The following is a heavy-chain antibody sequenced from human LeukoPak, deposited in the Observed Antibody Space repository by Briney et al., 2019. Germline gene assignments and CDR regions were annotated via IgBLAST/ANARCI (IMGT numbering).Heavy chain of an antibody. J-gene: IGHJ5*02. D-gene: IGHD1-26*01. Sequence: PGASLKISCEVSGPRFANHWIGWGRQMPGKGLGWMGIINLGDSDTKYSPSFQGPVTISLDKSISTAYLPRRSLKASDTAMYYCARRPYSGGANWFDPWGQGTLVTVSS. CDR2: INLGDSDT. V-gene: IGHV5-51*01. CDR3: ARRPYSGGANWFDP. CDR1: GPRFANHW.